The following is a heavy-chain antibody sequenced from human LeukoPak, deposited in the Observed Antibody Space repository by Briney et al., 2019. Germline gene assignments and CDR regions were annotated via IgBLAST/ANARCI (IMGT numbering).Heavy chain of an antibody. V-gene: IGHV3-23*01. Sequence: GGSLRPFCAASGFDFSNNAMSWVRQAPGEGQWCASGFSTSGIKSFYADSMKGRSTISKNISKKVLYLQMNIRGAETTAYYYFAQSQVAIGYFENWGQGTLVTVP. CDR2: FSTSGIKS. J-gene: IGHJ4*02. D-gene: IGHD5-12*01. CDR1: GFDFSNNA. CDR3: AQSQVAIGYFEN.